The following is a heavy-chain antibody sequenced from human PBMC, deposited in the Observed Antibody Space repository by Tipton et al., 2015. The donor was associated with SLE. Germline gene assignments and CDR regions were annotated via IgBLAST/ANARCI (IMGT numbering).Heavy chain of an antibody. D-gene: IGHD3-3*01. Sequence: SLRLSCAASGFTFSSYSMNWVRQAPGKGLEWVSYISSSSSTIYYADSVRGRFTISRDNAKNSLYLQMNSLRAEDTAVYYCARKDDADLWGRGTLVTVSS. CDR2: ISSSSSTI. V-gene: IGHV3-48*01. CDR3: ARKDDADL. CDR1: GFTFSSYS. J-gene: IGHJ2*01.